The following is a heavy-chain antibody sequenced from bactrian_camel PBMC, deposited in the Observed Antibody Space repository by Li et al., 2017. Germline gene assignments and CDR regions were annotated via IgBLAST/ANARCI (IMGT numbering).Heavy chain of an antibody. CDR2: IYTGGHST. J-gene: IGHJ4*01. V-gene: IGHV3S54*01. CDR3: AIDLFNRCAKSTYIN. Sequence: QVQLVESGGGSVQAGGSLRLSCVVSGHSRGSNCVGWFRQAPGKEREGVAAIYTGGHSTYYTDSGKGRFTISQDNAKNMVYLQMNSLKPEDTAQYYCAIDLFNRCAKSTYINWGPGTQVTVS. CDR1: GHSRGSNC.